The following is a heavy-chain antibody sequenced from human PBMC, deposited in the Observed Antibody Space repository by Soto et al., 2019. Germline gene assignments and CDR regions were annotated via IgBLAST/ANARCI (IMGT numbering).Heavy chain of an antibody. CDR3: ARDPYCSGGGCYLQPLAFDI. J-gene: IGHJ3*02. CDR2: IIPVFGTV. CDR1: GGTFSSHA. D-gene: IGHD2-15*01. Sequence: QVQLVQSGAEVKKPGSSVKVSCKASGGTFSSHAISWVRQAPGQGLEWIGGIIPVFGTVNYVPKFQGRVTITADESTSTAYMELNSLRSEDTAVYYCARDPYCSGGGCYLQPLAFDIWGQGTMVTVSS. V-gene: IGHV1-69*01.